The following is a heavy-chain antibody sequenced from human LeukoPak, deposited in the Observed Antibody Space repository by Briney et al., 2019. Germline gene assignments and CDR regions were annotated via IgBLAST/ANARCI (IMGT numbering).Heavy chain of an antibody. V-gene: IGHV3-7*01. CDR1: GFTFSPYW. CDR2: MKEDGGEK. J-gene: IGHJ2*01. CDR3: ARVRTEWYIDL. Sequence: PGVSLRLSCAASGFTFSPYWVTWVRQAPGMGLEWVANMKEDGGEKFYVDSVRGRFTISRDNAKNSLYLQMNSLRVEDTGVYYCARVRTEWYIDLWGRGTLVTVST. D-gene: IGHD2-8*02.